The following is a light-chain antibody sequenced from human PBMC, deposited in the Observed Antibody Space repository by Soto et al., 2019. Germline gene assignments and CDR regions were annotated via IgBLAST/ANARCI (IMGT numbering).Light chain of an antibody. CDR3: AAWDDSLNSFV. J-gene: IGLJ1*01. CDR2: GNN. V-gene: IGLV1-44*01. Sequence: QSVLTQPPSASGTPGQRVTISCSGSSSNIGGYTVDWYQQLPGTAPKLLIYGNNQRPSWVPDRFSGSKSGTSASLAISGLQSEDEADYYCAAWDDSLNSFVFGPGTKLTVL. CDR1: SSNIGGYT.